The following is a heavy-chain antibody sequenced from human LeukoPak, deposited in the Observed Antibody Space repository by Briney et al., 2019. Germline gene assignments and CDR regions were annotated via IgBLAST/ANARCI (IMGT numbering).Heavy chain of an antibody. D-gene: IGHD5-18*01. CDR1: GFTFSSYW. Sequence: GGSLRLSCAASGFTFSSYWMSWIRQAPGKGLEWVSYISSSGSTIYYADSVKGRFTISRDNAKNSLYLQMNSLRAEDTAVYYCARSLSRRYSYGNFDYWGQGTLVTVSS. CDR2: ISSSGSTI. CDR3: ARSLSRRYSYGNFDY. J-gene: IGHJ4*02. V-gene: IGHV3-11*01.